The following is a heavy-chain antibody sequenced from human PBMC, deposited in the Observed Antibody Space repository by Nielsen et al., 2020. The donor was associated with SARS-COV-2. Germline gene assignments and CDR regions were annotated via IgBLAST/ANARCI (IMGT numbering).Heavy chain of an antibody. CDR3: ARERVGGITIFGVVTRYGMDV. D-gene: IGHD3-3*01. V-gene: IGHV4-4*08. J-gene: IGHJ6*02. Sequence: SETLSLTCTVSGDSINSYYWTWIRQPPGKGLECLGYIFSSGSANFHPSLKSRVTMSVDTSKNQFSLTLRSVTAADTALYYCARERVGGITIFGVVTRYGMDVWGQGTTVTVSS. CDR2: IFSSGSA. CDR1: GDSINSYY.